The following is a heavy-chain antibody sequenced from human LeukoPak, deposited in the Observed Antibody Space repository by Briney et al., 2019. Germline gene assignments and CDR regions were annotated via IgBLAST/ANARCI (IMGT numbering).Heavy chain of an antibody. J-gene: IGHJ4*02. V-gene: IGHV3-23*01. CDR3: AKAEGSGNQPFDY. Sequence: PGGSLRLSCAASGFTFSSYAMSWVRQAPGKGLEWVSHISAGGGTTFYADSVKGRFTISRDNSKNTLLLQMNSLRAEDTAVYYCAKAEGSGNQPFDYWGQGTLVTVSS. D-gene: IGHD3-10*01. CDR2: ISAGGGTT. CDR1: GFTFSSYA.